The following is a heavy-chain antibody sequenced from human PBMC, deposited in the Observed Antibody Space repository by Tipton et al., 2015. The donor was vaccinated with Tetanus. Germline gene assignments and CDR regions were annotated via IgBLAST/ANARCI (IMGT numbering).Heavy chain of an antibody. CDR1: GFNFSTSA. D-gene: IGHD3-16*01. J-gene: IGHJ4*02. CDR2: ISGSGNFT. V-gene: IGHV3-23*01. CDR3: AKVRRGLAPPSFDY. Sequence: SLRLSCAASGFNFSTSAISWVRRAPGKGLQWVAAISGSGNFTFYTDSVKGRFTISRDHSKKTVHLEMNNLTVGATATYYCAKVRRGLAPPSFDYWGQGTLVSVSS.